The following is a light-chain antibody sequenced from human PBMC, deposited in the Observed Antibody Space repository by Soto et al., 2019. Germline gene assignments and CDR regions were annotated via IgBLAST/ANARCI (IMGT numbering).Light chain of an antibody. CDR3: EQYNNWPPWT. CDR1: QSVSSN. Sequence: EIVMTQSPATLSVSPGERATLSCRASQSVSSNLAWYQQKPGQAPRLLIYGASTRATGIPARFSGSGSGTEVTLTISSLHSEDFAVYYCEQYNNWPPWTFGQGTKVEIK. CDR2: GAS. V-gene: IGKV3-15*01. J-gene: IGKJ1*01.